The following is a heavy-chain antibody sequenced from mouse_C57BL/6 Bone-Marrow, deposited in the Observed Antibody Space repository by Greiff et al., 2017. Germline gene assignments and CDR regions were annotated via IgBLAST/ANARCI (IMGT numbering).Heavy chain of an antibody. V-gene: IGHV1-66*01. CDR1: GYSFTSYY. J-gene: IGHJ3*01. CDR2: IYPGSGNT. Sequence: QVQLQQSGPELVKPGASVKISCKASGYSFTSYYIHWVKQRPGQGLEWIGWIYPGSGNTKYNEKFKGKATLTADTSSSTAYMQLSSLTSEDSAVYDCARTWLLPLFAYWGQGTLVTVSA. CDR3: ARTWLLPLFAY. D-gene: IGHD2-3*01.